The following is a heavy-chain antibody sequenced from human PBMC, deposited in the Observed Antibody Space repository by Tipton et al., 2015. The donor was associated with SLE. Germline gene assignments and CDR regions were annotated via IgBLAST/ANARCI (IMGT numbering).Heavy chain of an antibody. J-gene: IGHJ3*01. Sequence: LRLSCTVSGDSISSGTYYWSWIRQPAGRQLEWIGRIDTSGSTNYSPSLKSRVTLSIDTSKNQFSLILSSVTAADTAVYYCVRDSDFWGGSDDVWGLGTLVTVSS. V-gene: IGHV4-61*02. CDR3: VRDSDFWGGSDDV. D-gene: IGHD3-3*01. CDR2: IDTSGST. CDR1: GDSISSGTYY.